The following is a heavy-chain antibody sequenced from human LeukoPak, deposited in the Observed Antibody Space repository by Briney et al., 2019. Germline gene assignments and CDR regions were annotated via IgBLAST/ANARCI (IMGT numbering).Heavy chain of an antibody. CDR3: ARDLRTPSDTNIAIDY. V-gene: IGHV3-74*01. Sequence: GGSLRLSCAASGFTFSNYWMHWVRQGPGKGLVWVSRINSDGRLTSYADSVKGRFTTSRDNAKNTLYLQMNSLRAEDTAVYYCARDLRTPSDTNIAIDYWGQGTLVTVSS. D-gene: IGHD4-23*01. J-gene: IGHJ4*02. CDR1: GFTFSNYW. CDR2: INSDGRLT.